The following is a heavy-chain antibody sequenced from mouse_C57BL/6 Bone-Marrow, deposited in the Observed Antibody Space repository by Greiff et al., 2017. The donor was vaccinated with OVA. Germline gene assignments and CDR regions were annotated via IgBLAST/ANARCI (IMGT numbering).Heavy chain of an antibody. V-gene: IGHV1-26*01. J-gene: IGHJ2*01. CDR3: AREISISNY. CDR2: INPNNGGT. CDR1: GYTFTDYY. Sequence: VQLQQSGPELVKPGASVKISCKASGYTFTDYYMNWVKQSHGKSLEWIGDINPNNGGTSYNQKFKGKATLTVDKSSSTAYMERRSLTSEDSAVYYCAREISISNYWGQGTTLTVSS. D-gene: IGHD2-3*01.